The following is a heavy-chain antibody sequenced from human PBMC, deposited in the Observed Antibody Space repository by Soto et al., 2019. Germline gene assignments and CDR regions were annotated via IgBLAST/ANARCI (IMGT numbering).Heavy chain of an antibody. CDR2: IYPVDSDT. Sequence: GESLKISCKGSGYSFTNYWIGWERQVPGKGLEWMGLIYPVDSDTRYSPSFQGHVTISADKSISTAYLQWSSLKASDTAVYYCANWGNYDFWAGYSPGLYYGMDVWGQGTTVTVSS. V-gene: IGHV5-51*01. CDR3: ANWGNYDFWAGYSPGLYYGMDV. CDR1: GYSFTNYW. D-gene: IGHD3-3*01. J-gene: IGHJ6*02.